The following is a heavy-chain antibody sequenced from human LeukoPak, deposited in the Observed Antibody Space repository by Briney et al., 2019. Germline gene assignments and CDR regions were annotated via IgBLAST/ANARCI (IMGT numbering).Heavy chain of an antibody. Sequence: ASVKVSCKASGYTFSGYYMHWVRQALGQGLEWMGWINPNSGGTNYAQKFQGRVTMTRDTSISTAYMELSRLRSDDTAVYYCARDQGEEAFDIWGQGTMVTVSS. J-gene: IGHJ3*02. V-gene: IGHV1-2*02. CDR2: INPNSGGT. CDR3: ARDQGEEAFDI. CDR1: GYTFSGYY.